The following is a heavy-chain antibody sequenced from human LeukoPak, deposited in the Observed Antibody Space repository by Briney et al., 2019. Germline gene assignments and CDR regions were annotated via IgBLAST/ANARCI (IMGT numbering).Heavy chain of an antibody. CDR1: GGSISSGSYY. CDR3: ARGALRGYDPIYYFDY. D-gene: IGHD5-12*01. V-gene: IGHV4-61*02. J-gene: IGHJ4*02. Sequence: PSQTLSLTCTVSGGSISSGSYYWSWIRQPAGKGLEWIGRIYTSGSTNYNPSLKSRVTISVDTSKNQFSLKLSSVTAADTAVYYCARGALRGYDPIYYFDYWGQGTLVTVSS. CDR2: IYTSGST.